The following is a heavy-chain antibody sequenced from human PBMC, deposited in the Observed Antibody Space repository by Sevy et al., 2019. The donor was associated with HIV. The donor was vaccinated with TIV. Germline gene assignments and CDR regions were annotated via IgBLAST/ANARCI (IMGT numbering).Heavy chain of an antibody. J-gene: IGHJ5*02. D-gene: IGHD1-7*01. CDR1: GGTFSSHA. CDR3: AREVTGTTYGFDP. Sequence: ASVKVSCKAFGGTFSSHAISWVRQAPGQGLEWMGGIIPIYGTINYAQKFQGRVTITADESTSTVYMVLSSLRPDDAAVYYCAREVTGTTYGFDPWGQGTLVTVSS. CDR2: IIPIYGTI. V-gene: IGHV1-69*13.